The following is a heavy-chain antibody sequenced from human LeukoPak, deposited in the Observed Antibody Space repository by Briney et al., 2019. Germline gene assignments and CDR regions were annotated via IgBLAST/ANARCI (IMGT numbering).Heavy chain of an antibody. CDR3: AREGVGGTLKYQLLKYWFDP. CDR1: GGTFSSYA. J-gene: IGHJ5*02. Sequence: SVKVSCKASGGTFSSYAINWVRQAPGQGLEWMGGIISIFGTVNYAQKFQGRVTITADESTSTAYMELSSLRSEDTAVYYCAREGVGGTLKYQLLKYWFDPRGQGTLVTVSS. V-gene: IGHV1-69*13. D-gene: IGHD2-2*01. CDR2: IISIFGTV.